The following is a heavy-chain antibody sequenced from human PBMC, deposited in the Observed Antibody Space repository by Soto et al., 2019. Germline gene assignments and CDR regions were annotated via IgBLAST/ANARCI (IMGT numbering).Heavy chain of an antibody. J-gene: IGHJ3*02. D-gene: IGHD3-3*01. CDR2: IIPIFGTA. CDR1: GGTFSSYA. V-gene: IGHV1-69*05. Sequence: ASVKVSCKASGGTFSSYAISWVRQAPGQGLEWMGGIIPIFGTANYAQKFQGRVTMTRNTSISTAYMELSSLRSEDTAVYYCARGRSSLDFWSGYWAGDAFDIWGQGTMVTVSS. CDR3: ARGRSSLDFWSGYWAGDAFDI.